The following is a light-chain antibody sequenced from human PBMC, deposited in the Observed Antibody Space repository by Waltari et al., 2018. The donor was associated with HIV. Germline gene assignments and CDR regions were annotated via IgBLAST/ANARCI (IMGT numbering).Light chain of an antibody. V-gene: IGLV1-47*01. J-gene: IGLJ1*01. CDR3: AAWDNILSGYV. CDR2: NDH. Sequence: QSALTQPPSTSGTPGQRVTMSCSGSSSNVGRDNVYWYQQIPGTAPKLLIYNDHQRPSGVPDRFSGSKSGTSASLAISGRRSEDEADYYCAAWDNILSGYVFGTGTKVTVL. CDR1: SSNVGRDN.